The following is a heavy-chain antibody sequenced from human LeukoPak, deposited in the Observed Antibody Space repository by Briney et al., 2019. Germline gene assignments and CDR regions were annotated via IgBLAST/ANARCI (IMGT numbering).Heavy chain of an antibody. CDR1: GDSITSSSYY. D-gene: IGHD4-23*01. V-gene: IGHV4-39*07. CDR3: ASYGGYSPFDY. J-gene: IGHJ4*02. Sequence: SEALSLTCTVSGDSITSSSYYWGWIRQPPGKGLEWIGTMYYTGTIYYNPSLKSRVTISVDTSKKQFSLKLSSVTAADTAVYYCASYGGYSPFDYWGQGTLVTVSS. CDR2: MYYTGTI.